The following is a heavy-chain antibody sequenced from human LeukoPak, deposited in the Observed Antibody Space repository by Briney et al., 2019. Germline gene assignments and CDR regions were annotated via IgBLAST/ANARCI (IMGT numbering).Heavy chain of an antibody. CDR1: GFIFSSYA. J-gene: IGHJ4*02. V-gene: IGHV3-30-3*01. CDR3: ARDPREYKEGYFDY. Sequence: GRSLRLSCAASGFIFSSYAMHWVRQAPGKRLEWVAVISYDGSNKYYADSVKGRFTISRDNSKNTLYLQMNSLRAEDTAVYYCARDPREYKEGYFDYWGQGTLVTVSS. D-gene: IGHD2/OR15-2a*01. CDR2: ISYDGSNK.